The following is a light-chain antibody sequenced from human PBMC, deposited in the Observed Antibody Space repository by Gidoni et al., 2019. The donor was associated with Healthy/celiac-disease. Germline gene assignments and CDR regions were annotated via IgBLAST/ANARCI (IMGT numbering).Light chain of an antibody. CDR2: WAS. Sequence: DIVMTQSPDSLAASLGGRATINCKSSQNVLYNSNNKNYLAWYQQKAGQPPKLLIYWASTRESGVPDRFSGSGSGTDFTLTISSLQAEDVAVYYCHQFYSTPWTFGQGTKVEIK. J-gene: IGKJ1*01. CDR1: QNVLYNSNNKNY. V-gene: IGKV4-1*01. CDR3: HQFYSTPWT.